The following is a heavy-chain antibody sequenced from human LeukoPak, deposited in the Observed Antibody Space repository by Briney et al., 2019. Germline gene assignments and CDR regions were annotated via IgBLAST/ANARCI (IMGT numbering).Heavy chain of an antibody. CDR1: GYTFTSHY. V-gene: IGHV1-46*01. CDR2: INPSDHFT. CDR3: ARAALKAADFDY. J-gene: IGHJ4*02. Sequence: ASVKVSCKTSGYTFTSHYMHWVRQAPGQGLEWMGVINPSDHFTRYAQKFQGRVTMTRNTSISTAYMELSSLRSEDTAVYYCARAALKAADFDYWGQGTLVTVSS. D-gene: IGHD2-15*01.